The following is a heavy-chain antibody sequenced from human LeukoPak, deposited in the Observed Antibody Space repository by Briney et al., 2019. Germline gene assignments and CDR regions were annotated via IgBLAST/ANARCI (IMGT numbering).Heavy chain of an antibody. CDR2: MSPNSGNT. J-gene: IGHJ5*02. V-gene: IGHV1-8*01. Sequence: ASVKVSCKASGYTFTSYDINWVRQATGQGLEWMGWMSPNSGNTGYAQKFQGRVTMTRNTSISTAYMELSSLRSEDTAVYYCARGFCSSTSCYSPWGQGTLVTVSS. CDR3: ARGFCSSTSCYSP. CDR1: GYTFTSYD. D-gene: IGHD2-2*01.